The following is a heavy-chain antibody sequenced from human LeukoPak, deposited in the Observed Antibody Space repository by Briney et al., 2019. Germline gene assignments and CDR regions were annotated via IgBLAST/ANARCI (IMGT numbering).Heavy chain of an antibody. CDR3: ARCASGSYFAGSLSKYYYYYIDV. Sequence: GASVKVSCKASGYTFTGYYMHWVRQAPGQGFEWMGRVNPNSGGTNYAQNFQGRVTMTRDTSITTVYLELSGLRSDDTAVYYCARCASGSYFAGSLSKYYYYYIDVWGKGTTVTVSS. D-gene: IGHD3-10*01. V-gene: IGHV1-2*06. CDR1: GYTFTGYY. CDR2: VNPNSGGT. J-gene: IGHJ6*03.